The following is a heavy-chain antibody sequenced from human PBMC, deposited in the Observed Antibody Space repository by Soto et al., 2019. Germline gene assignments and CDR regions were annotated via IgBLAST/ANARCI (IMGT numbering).Heavy chain of an antibody. CDR3: ARLPSSGPRYCSGGSCYAN. D-gene: IGHD2-15*01. CDR1: GGSIRSSSYY. Sequence: QLQLQESGPGLVKPSETLSLTCTVSGGSIRSSSYYWGWIRQPPGKGLEWIGSIYYSGSTNYNPSLKSRVTISVDTSKNQFSLKLSSVTAADTAVYYCARLPSSGPRYCSGGSCYANWGQGTLVTVSS. CDR2: IYYSGST. J-gene: IGHJ4*02. V-gene: IGHV4-39*07.